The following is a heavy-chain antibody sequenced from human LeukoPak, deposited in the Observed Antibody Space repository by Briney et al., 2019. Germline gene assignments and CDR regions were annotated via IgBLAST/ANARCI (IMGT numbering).Heavy chain of an antibody. CDR3: AKDFTDRSDY. J-gene: IGHJ4*02. Sequence: GGSLRLSCAASGFTFSSYGMHWVRQAPGKGPEWVAVISYDGSNKYYADSVKGRFTISRDNSKNTLYLQMNSLRAEDTAVYYCAKDFTDRSDYWGQGTLVTVSS. D-gene: IGHD1-14*01. CDR1: GFTFSSYG. CDR2: ISYDGSNK. V-gene: IGHV3-30*18.